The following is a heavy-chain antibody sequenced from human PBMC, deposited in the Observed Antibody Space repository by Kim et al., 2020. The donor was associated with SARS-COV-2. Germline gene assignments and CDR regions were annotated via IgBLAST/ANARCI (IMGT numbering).Heavy chain of an antibody. V-gene: IGHV4-34*01. CDR1: GGSFSGYY. J-gene: IGHJ1*01. CDR3: EKAPSVDPESCSYDSSGYEKYFQH. D-gene: IGHD3-22*01. CDR2: INHSGST. Sequence: SETLSLTCAVYGGSFSGYYWSWIRQPPGKGLEWIGEINHSGSTNYNPSLKSRVTISVDTSKNPFSLKLSSVTAADTAVYYCEKAPSVDPESCSYDSSGYEKYFQHCGQGTLVTVSS.